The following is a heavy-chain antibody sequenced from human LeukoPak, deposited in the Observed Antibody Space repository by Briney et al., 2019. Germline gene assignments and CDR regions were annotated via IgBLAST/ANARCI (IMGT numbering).Heavy chain of an antibody. Sequence: SETLSLTCAVYGGSFSGYYWSWIRQPPGKGLEWIGEINHSGSTNYNPSLKSRVTISVDTSKNQFSLKLSSVTAADTAVYYCARRPVSRWFDPWGQGTPVTVSS. V-gene: IGHV4-34*01. D-gene: IGHD6-25*01. CDR2: INHSGST. CDR3: ARRPVSRWFDP. J-gene: IGHJ5*02. CDR1: GGSFSGYY.